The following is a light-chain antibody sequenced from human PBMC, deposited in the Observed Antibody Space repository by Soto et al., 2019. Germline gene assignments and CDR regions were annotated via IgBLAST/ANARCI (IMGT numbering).Light chain of an antibody. J-gene: IGKJ4*01. V-gene: IGKV3-15*01. CDR1: QSVSSN. Sequence: EIVMTQSPATLSVSPAERATLSCRASQSVSSNLAWYQQKPGQAPRLLIYGASTRATGIPARFSGSGSGTEFTLTISSLQSEDFAVYYCQQYYNWPPLTFGGGTKVEIK. CDR2: GAS. CDR3: QQYYNWPPLT.